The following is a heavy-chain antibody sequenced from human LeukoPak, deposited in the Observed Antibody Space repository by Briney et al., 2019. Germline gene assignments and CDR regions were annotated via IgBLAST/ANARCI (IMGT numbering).Heavy chain of an antibody. CDR1: GFTFSTYA. D-gene: IGHD6-19*01. V-gene: IGHV3-23*01. Sequence: GGSLRLSCAASGFTFSTYAMSWVRQAPGKGLEWVSSISGSGGSTYYADSVKGRFTISRDNSKNTLYLQMNSLRAEDTAVYYCARDFPGIGVTGTRPLDYWGQGTLVTVSS. CDR2: ISGSGGST. J-gene: IGHJ4*02. CDR3: ARDFPGIGVTGTRPLDY.